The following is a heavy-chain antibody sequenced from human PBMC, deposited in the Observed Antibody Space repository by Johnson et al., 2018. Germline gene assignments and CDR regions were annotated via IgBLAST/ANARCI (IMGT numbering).Heavy chain of an antibody. J-gene: IGHJ6*02. D-gene: IGHD3-3*01. Sequence: QVQLVQSGTEVRQPGASXKVSCKASGVTFSSYAITRVRQAPGQGLEWMGGILPLYHKRNYARKIQDRVTITADGSTTTVYMELSSLKYEDTAVYYSARVLIGVVKGIDVWCQGTTVKVS. CDR1: GVTFSSYA. CDR2: ILPLYHKR. V-gene: IGHV1-69*01. CDR3: ARVLIGVVKGIDV.